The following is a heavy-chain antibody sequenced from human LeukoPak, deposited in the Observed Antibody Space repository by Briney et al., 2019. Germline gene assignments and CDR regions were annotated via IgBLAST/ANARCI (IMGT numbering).Heavy chain of an antibody. D-gene: IGHD3-10*01. CDR3: ARLRGCYYYMDV. Sequence: SETLSLTCTVSGGSISSHYWSWIRQPPGKGLEWIGYIYYSGSTNYNPSLKSRVTISVDTSKNQFSLKLSSVTAADTAVYYCARLRGCYYYMDVWGKGTTVTVSS. CDR1: GGSISSHY. CDR2: IYYSGST. J-gene: IGHJ6*03. V-gene: IGHV4-59*11.